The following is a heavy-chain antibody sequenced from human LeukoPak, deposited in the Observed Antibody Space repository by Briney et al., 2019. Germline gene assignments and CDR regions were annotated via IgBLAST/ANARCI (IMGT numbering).Heavy chain of an antibody. CDR1: GFPFSTYW. V-gene: IGHV3-21*01. Sequence: GGSLRLSRAASGFPFSTYWMSWVRQAPGKGLEWVSLISSSSRFIYYGDSVKGRFTISRDNAKKSLYLQMNSLRAEDTAVYYCARAVYCSGGGCFWYFDLWGRGTLVTVSS. CDR2: ISSSSRFI. J-gene: IGHJ2*01. D-gene: IGHD2-15*01. CDR3: ARAVYCSGGGCFWYFDL.